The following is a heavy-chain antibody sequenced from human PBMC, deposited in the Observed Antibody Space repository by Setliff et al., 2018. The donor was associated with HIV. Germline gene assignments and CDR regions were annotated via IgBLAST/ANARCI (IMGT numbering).Heavy chain of an antibody. D-gene: IGHD3-22*01. Sequence: SETLSLTCTVSGGSISSGDYYWSWIRQPPGKGLEWIGYIYYSGSTYYNPSLKGRVTISVDTSKNQFSLKLSSVTAADTAVYYCARERRYYDSSGDFDYWGQGTLVTVSS. J-gene: IGHJ4*02. CDR3: ARERRYYDSSGDFDY. V-gene: IGHV4-30-4*08. CDR1: GGSISSGDYY. CDR2: IYYSGST.